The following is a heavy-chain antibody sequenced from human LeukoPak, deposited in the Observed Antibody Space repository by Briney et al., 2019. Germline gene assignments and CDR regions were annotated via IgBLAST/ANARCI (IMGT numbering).Heavy chain of an antibody. D-gene: IGHD3-16*01. Sequence: SETLSLTCAVYGGSFSGYYWSWIRQPPGKGLEWIGEINHSGSTNYNPSLKSRVTISVDTSKNQFSLKLSPVTAADTAVYYCARGGGSNYWGQGTLVTVSS. CDR2: INHSGST. CDR1: GGSFSGYY. CDR3: ARGGGSNY. V-gene: IGHV4-34*01. J-gene: IGHJ4*02.